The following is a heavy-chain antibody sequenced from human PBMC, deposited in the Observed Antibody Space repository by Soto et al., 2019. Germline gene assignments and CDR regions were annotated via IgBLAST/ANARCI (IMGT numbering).Heavy chain of an antibody. V-gene: IGHV4-30-2*01. D-gene: IGHD2-15*01. Sequence: QVQLQESGSGLVKPSQTLSLTCAVSGGSISSGGHFWSWIRQPPGKGLECIGYIYHSGYTYYNPFLKRRVTISVDGSKNRFSLELSSVTAADTAVYYCARGAGLLPEGFDPWGQGTLVTVSS. CDR1: GGSISSGGHF. J-gene: IGHJ5*02. CDR2: IYHSGYT. CDR3: ARGAGLLPEGFDP.